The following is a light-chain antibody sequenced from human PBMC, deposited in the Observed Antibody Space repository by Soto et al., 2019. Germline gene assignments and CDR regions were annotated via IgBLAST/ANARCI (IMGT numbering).Light chain of an antibody. J-gene: IGKJ1*01. CDR1: QSVSSSY. V-gene: IGKV3-20*01. CDR2: GAS. Sequence: IVLTQSPATLSLSPGERATLSCRASQSVSSSYLAWYQQKPGQAPRLLIYGASNRATGIPDRFSGSGSGTDFTLTISRLEPEDFAVYYCQQYGSSGTFGQGTKVDI. CDR3: QQYGSSGT.